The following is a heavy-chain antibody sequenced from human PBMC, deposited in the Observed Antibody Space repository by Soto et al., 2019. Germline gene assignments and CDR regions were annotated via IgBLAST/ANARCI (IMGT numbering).Heavy chain of an antibody. CDR1: GGTFSSYA. D-gene: IGHD4-4*01. CDR3: ARRLRDYSNCLGLLPHLYYYGMDV. Sequence: GASVKVSCKASGGTFSSYAISWVRQAPGQGLEWMGGIIPIFGTANYAQKFQGRVTITADESTSTAYMELSSLRSEDTAVYYCARRLRDYSNCLGLLPHLYYYGMDVWGQGTTVTVSS. J-gene: IGHJ6*02. CDR2: IIPIFGTA. V-gene: IGHV1-69*13.